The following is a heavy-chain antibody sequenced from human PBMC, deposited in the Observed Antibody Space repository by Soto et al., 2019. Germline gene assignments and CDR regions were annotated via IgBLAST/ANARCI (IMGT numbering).Heavy chain of an antibody. CDR3: ARGAWSGSYYYYYGMDV. CDR2: SIPIFGTA. CDR1: GGTFSSYA. J-gene: IGHJ6*02. Sequence: QVQLVQSGAEVKKPGSSVKVSCKASGGTFSSYAISWVRQAPGQGLEWMGGSIPIFGTANYAQKFQGRVTITADESTSTAYMELSSLRSEDTAVYYCARGAWSGSYYYYYGMDVWGQGTTVTVSS. D-gene: IGHD3-3*01. V-gene: IGHV1-69*01.